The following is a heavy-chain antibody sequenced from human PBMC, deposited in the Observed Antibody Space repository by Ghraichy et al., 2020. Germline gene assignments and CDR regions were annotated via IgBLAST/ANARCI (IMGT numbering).Heavy chain of an antibody. V-gene: IGHV7-4-1*02. CDR2: INPKTGNP. D-gene: IGHD6-13*01. Sequence: ASVTVSCKASGYAFTTYSMHWVRQAPGQGLEWMGWINPKTGNPTYVQGFPGRFVFSLDTSVSTAYLQLSSLKAEDTGVYYCASYRHPGIAAAIKYHGIDFWGQGTTVTVSS. J-gene: IGHJ6*02. CDR1: GYAFTTYS. CDR3: ASYRHPGIAAAIKYHGIDF.